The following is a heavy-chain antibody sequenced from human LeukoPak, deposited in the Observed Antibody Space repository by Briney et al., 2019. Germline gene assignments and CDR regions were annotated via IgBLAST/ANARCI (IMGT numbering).Heavy chain of an antibody. CDR2: ISGSGGST. V-gene: IGHV3-23*01. Sequence: GGSLRLSCAASRFTFSSYAMSWVRQAPGKGLEWVSAISGSGGSTYYADSVKGRFTISRDNSKNTLYLQMNSLRAEDTAVYYCAKGNDFWSVGSPPDNWGQGTLVTVSS. J-gene: IGHJ4*02. CDR1: RFTFSSYA. D-gene: IGHD3-3*01. CDR3: AKGNDFWSVGSPPDN.